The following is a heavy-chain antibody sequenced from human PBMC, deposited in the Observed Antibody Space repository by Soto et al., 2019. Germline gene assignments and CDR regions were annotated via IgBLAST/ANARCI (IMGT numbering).Heavy chain of an antibody. D-gene: IGHD4-17*01. V-gene: IGHV4-39*01. Sequence: QLQLQESGPGLVKPSETLSLTCTVSGGSISSSSYYWDCIRQPPGKGLEWIGSMYYSGSTYYNPSLKSRVTISVDTSKNQFSLKLSSVTAADTAVYYCASGTTVTTYYGMDVWGQGTTVTVSS. J-gene: IGHJ6*02. CDR3: ASGTTVTTYYGMDV. CDR1: GGSISSSSYY. CDR2: MYYSGST.